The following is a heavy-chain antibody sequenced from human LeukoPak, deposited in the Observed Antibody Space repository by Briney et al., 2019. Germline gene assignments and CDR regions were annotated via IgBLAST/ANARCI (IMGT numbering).Heavy chain of an antibody. Sequence: GGSLRLSCAASGFTFSDYWMHWVRQVPGKGPVWFSRVNKDGTFAQYAGSMKGRFTISRDNAKNTVYLQVSSLRAEDTAVYYCARDRGALDIWGLGTMVIVSS. V-gene: IGHV3-74*01. CDR1: GFTFSDYW. CDR2: VNKDGTFA. J-gene: IGHJ3*02. D-gene: IGHD3-10*01. CDR3: ARDRGALDI.